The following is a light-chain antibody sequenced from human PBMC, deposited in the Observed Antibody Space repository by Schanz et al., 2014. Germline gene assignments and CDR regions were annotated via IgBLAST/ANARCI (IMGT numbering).Light chain of an antibody. CDR2: GAS. CDR3: QQYHNWPMT. Sequence: EIVLTQSPGTLSLSPGERATLSCRASQSVTNNLAWYQQKPGQAPRLLINGASTRATGIPDRFSGSGSGTEFTRTISSLQSEDHAKYYCQQYHNWPMTFGQGTKLHIK. J-gene: IGKJ2*01. V-gene: IGKV3-15*01. CDR1: QSVTNN.